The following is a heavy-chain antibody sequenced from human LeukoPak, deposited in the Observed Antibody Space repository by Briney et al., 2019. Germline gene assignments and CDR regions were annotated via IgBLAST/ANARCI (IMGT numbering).Heavy chain of an antibody. V-gene: IGHV3-30*04. CDR1: GFTFSSYA. CDR2: ISYDGSNK. D-gene: IGHD5-24*01. Sequence: PGGSLRLSCAASGFTFSSYAMHWVRQAPGKGLEWVAVISYDGSNKYYADSVKGRFTISRDNSKNTLYLQMNSLRAEDTAVYYCARGGGYNYEGLDYWGQGTLVTVSS. J-gene: IGHJ4*02. CDR3: ARGGGYNYEGLDY.